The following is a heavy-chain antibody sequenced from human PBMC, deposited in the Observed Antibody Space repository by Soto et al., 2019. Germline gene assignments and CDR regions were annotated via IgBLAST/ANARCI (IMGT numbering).Heavy chain of an antibody. CDR1: GYTFTGYY. CDR2: INPNSGGT. V-gene: IGHV1-2*04. Sequence: ASVKFSCKASGYTFTGYYMHWVRQAPGQGLEWMGWINPNSGGTNYAQKFQGWVTMTRDTSISTAYMELSRLRSDDTAVYYCARGSRGSSYYYYYGMDVWGQGTTVTVSS. CDR3: ARGSRGSSYYYYYGMDV. D-gene: IGHD2-15*01. J-gene: IGHJ6*02.